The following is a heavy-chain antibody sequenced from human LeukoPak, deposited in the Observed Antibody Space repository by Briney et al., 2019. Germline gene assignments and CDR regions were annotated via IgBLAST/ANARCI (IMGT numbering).Heavy chain of an antibody. CDR1: GFTLSSYA. CDR3: AKTIQWPYYFDY. D-gene: IGHD6-19*01. J-gene: IGHJ4*02. V-gene: IGHV3-23*01. CDR2: IIGNGGGT. Sequence: PGGCLRLSCAASGFTLSSYAMSCVPQAPRKGLEWVSAIIGNGGGTYYADSVKGRFTVSRDNSKNTLYLQINSLRAEDTAVYYCAKTIQWPYYFDYWGQGTLVIVSS.